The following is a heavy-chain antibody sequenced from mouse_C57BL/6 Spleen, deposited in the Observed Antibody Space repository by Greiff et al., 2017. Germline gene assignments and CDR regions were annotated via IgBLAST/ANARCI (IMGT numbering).Heavy chain of an antibody. CDR1: GYTFTSYW. CDR3: ARGLLRGYYFDY. J-gene: IGHJ2*01. CDR2: IHPNSGST. Sequence: QVQLQQPGAELVKPGASVKLSCKASGYTFTSYWMHWVKQRPGQGLEWIGMIHPNSGSTNYNEKFKSKATLTVDKSSSTAYMQLSSLTSEDSAVDYCARGLLRGYYFDYWGQGTTLTVSS. V-gene: IGHV1-64*01. D-gene: IGHD1-1*01.